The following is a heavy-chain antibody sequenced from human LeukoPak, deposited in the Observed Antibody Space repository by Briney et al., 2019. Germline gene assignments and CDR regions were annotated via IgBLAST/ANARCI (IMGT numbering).Heavy chain of an antibody. CDR2: INHSGST. CDR1: GGSFSGYY. V-gene: IGHV4-34*01. Sequence: PSETLSLTCAVYGGSFSGYYWSWIRQPPGKGLEWIGEINHSGSTNYNPSLKSRVTISVDTSKNQFSLKLSSVTAADTAVYYCARGLLIVVVPAAIAGQVHYFDYWGQGTLVTVSS. CDR3: ARGLLIVVVPAAIAGQVHYFDY. D-gene: IGHD2-2*01. J-gene: IGHJ4*02.